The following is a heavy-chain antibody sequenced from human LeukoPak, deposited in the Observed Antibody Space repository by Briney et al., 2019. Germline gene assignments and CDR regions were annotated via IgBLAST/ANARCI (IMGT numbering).Heavy chain of an antibody. Sequence: GGSLRLSCAASGFTFGSYAMSWVRQAPGKGLEWVSAISGSGGSTYYADSVKGRFTISRDNSKNTLYLQMNSLRAEDTAVYYCAKEGPYYYDSSGYYPIDYWGQGTLVTVSS. CDR1: GFTFGSYA. CDR3: AKEGPYYYDSSGYYPIDY. V-gene: IGHV3-23*01. D-gene: IGHD3-22*01. J-gene: IGHJ4*02. CDR2: ISGSGGST.